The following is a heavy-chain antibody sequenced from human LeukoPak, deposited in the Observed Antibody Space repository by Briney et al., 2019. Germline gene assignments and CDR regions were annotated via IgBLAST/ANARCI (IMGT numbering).Heavy chain of an antibody. CDR3: AKSHSVAVAGTYPTYYFDS. Sequence: GESLRLSCAASGFTFSSFAMSWVRQAPGRGLEWVSSISGSGASTYYADSVKGRFTISRDNSRNTLYLQMSSLRAEDTAVYYCAKSHSVAVAGTYPTYYFDSWGQGTLVTVSS. V-gene: IGHV3-23*01. CDR1: GFTFSSFA. CDR2: ISGSGAST. D-gene: IGHD6-19*01. J-gene: IGHJ4*02.